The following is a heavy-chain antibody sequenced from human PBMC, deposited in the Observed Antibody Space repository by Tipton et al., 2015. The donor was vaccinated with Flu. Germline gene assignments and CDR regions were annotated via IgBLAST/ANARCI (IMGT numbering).Heavy chain of an antibody. J-gene: IGHJ6*02. Sequence: LRLSCTVSGGSVTSGSYYWNWIRQPAGKGLEWIGRGSTSGTTNYNPSLQSRVTISVDTSKNQFSLRLISVTAADTAVYYCATSRPRRYSYGMDVWGQGATVSVSS. V-gene: IGHV4-61*02. CDR3: ATSRPRRYSYGMDV. CDR1: GGSVTSGSYY. CDR2: GSTSGTT. D-gene: IGHD3-10*01.